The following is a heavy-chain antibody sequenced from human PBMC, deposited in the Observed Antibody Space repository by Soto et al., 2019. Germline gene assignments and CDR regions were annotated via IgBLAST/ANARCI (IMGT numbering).Heavy chain of an antibody. D-gene: IGHD2-15*01. Sequence: GASVKVSCKVSGYTLTELSMHWVRQAPGKGLEWMGGFDPEDDETIYAQKFQGRVTMTEDTSTDTAYMELSSLRSEDTAVYYCATWVVVAASEVLDIWGQGTMVTVSS. CDR1: GYTLTELS. J-gene: IGHJ3*02. CDR2: FDPEDDET. CDR3: ATWVVVAASEVLDI. V-gene: IGHV1-24*01.